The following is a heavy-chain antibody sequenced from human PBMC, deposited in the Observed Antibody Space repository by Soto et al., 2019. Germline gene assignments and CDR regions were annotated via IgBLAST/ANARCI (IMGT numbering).Heavy chain of an antibody. CDR1: GFTFSNYW. J-gene: IGHJ4*02. D-gene: IGHD1-26*01. V-gene: IGHV3-74*01. CDR2: INTDGTGT. Sequence: GVLRLSCAASGFTFSNYWMHWVRQAPGKGLVWVSRINTDGTGTIYADSVKGRFTISRDNAKDTLYLQMNSLRAEDTAVYYCAKDGTYNFDYWGQGALVTV. CDR3: AKDGTYNFDY.